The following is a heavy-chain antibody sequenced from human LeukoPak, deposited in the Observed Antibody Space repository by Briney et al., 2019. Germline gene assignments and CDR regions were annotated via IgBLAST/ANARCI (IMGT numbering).Heavy chain of an antibody. J-gene: IGHJ4*02. Sequence: GGSLRLSCAVSGFTLSNAWMSWVRQAPGKGLEWVGRLKSKADGGTTDYPAPVKGRFSISRDDSKNTPYLQMNSLKTEDTAVYYCTTLTTTTGVDYWGPGTLVTVSS. V-gene: IGHV3-15*01. CDR2: LKSKADGGTT. CDR1: GFTLSNAW. D-gene: IGHD1-1*01. CDR3: TTLTTTTGVDY.